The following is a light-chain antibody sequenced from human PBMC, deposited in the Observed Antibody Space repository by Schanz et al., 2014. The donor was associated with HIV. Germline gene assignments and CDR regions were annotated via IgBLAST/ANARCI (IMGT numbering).Light chain of an antibody. J-gene: IGLJ3*02. CDR3: CSCTNTNTWV. Sequence: QSALTQPASVSGSPGQSITISCTGTSSDVGGYNYVSWYQQHPGKAPKLMIYDVSNRPSGVSNRFSGSKSGNTASLTISGLQAEDEGDYYCCSCTNTNTWVFGGGTKVTVL. CDR1: SSDVGGYNY. CDR2: DVS. V-gene: IGLV2-14*01.